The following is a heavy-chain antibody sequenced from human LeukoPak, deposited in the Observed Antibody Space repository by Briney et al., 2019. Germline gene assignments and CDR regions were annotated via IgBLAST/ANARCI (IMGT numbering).Heavy chain of an antibody. CDR3: AKAPPAAGHNWFDP. V-gene: IGHV3-23*01. Sequence: GRSLRLSCAASGFTFDDYAMPWVRQAPGKGLEWVSAISGSGGSTYYADSVKGRFTISRDNSKNTLYLQMNSLRAEDTAVYYCAKAPPAAGHNWFDPWGQGTLVTVSS. CDR1: GFTFDDYA. D-gene: IGHD6-13*01. CDR2: ISGSGGST. J-gene: IGHJ5*02.